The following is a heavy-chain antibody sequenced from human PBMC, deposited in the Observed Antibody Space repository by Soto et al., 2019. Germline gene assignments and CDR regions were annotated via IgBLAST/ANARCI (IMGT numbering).Heavy chain of an antibody. D-gene: IGHD6-13*01. Sequence: PGGSLRLSCTASGFVFMTYGMNWVRQAPGKGLEWVANINDRGSNTVYADSAKGRFTVSRDNSKNTVTLQMYTLRADDTAVYYCAKAAASDGSPGSYAMDVRGPGPAVTVSS. CDR2: INDRGSNT. V-gene: IGHV3-23*01. CDR3: AKAAASDGSPGSYAMDV. J-gene: IGHJ6*02. CDR1: GFVFMTYG.